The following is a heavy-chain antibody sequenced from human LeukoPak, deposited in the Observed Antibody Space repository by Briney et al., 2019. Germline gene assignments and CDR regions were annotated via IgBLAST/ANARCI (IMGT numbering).Heavy chain of an antibody. V-gene: IGHV3-21*01. D-gene: IGHD6-25*01. Sequence: GGSLRLSRAASRFTFSSYSMNWVRQAPGKGLEWVSSISSSSSYIYYADSVKGRFTISRDNAKNSLYLQMNSLRAEDTPVYYCARGSDGFFDYWGQGTLVTVSS. CDR3: ARGSDGFFDY. J-gene: IGHJ4*02. CDR2: ISSSSSYI. CDR1: RFTFSSYS.